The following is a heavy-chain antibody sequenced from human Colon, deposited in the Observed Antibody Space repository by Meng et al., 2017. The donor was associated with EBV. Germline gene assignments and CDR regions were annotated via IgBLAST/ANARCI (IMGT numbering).Heavy chain of an antibody. Sequence: QLQRQVPGTGMRNPPQTLSLAVPFSGGSDSSGGYYWTWIRQHPGKGLEWFGHIYYSGSTFYNPSLKRRVIISIDTSKNQFSLNLRSVTAADTAVYYCARVSSGWDYFDYWGQGTLVTVSS. CDR3: ARVSSGWDYFDY. CDR2: IYYSGST. J-gene: IGHJ4*02. D-gene: IGHD6-19*01. V-gene: IGHV4-31*02. CDR1: GGSDSSGGYY.